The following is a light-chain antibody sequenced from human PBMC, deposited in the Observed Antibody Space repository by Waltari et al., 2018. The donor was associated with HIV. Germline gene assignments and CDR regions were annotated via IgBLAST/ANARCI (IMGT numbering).Light chain of an antibody. Sequence: DIQLTQSPSSLSASLGDRVVLTCRASQAISTYLNWYKRKAGKAPVLLVYSASTLQSGARSRFRGSGSGRDFTLSISGLQPEDFATYFCQQSYESPFNFGPGTK. CDR2: SAS. V-gene: IGKV1-39*01. CDR1: QAISTY. CDR3: QQSYESPFN. J-gene: IGKJ3*01.